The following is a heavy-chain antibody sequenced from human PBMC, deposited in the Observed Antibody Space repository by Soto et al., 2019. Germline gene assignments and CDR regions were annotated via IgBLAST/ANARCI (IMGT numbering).Heavy chain of an antibody. J-gene: IGHJ5*02. Sequence: SETLSLTCIVSGGSITSYHWSWIRQLPEKRLEWIAYTYYTGNTNYNPSFQSRVTISIDTSKNQLSLKMTSMTAADTAVYYCERDMNAGFAHYFDTWGQGTLVTVSS. CDR1: GGSITSYH. CDR2: TYYTGNT. V-gene: IGHV4-59*01. CDR3: ERDMNAGFAHYFDT. D-gene: IGHD1-26*01.